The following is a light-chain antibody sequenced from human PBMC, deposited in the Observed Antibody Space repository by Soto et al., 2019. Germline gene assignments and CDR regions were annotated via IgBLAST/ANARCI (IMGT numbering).Light chain of an antibody. CDR2: DAS. Sequence: DIQMTQSPSALSASIGDRVTITCRASQNVSTWLAWYQQKPGKAPRSLIFDASRLESGVSSRLSGTGSGTEFTPTIHHPQPDDSCTFFCQNLFAFSPWTVGQGTKVQIK. CDR1: QNVSTW. V-gene: IGKV1-5*01. CDR3: QNLFAFSPWT. J-gene: IGKJ1*01.